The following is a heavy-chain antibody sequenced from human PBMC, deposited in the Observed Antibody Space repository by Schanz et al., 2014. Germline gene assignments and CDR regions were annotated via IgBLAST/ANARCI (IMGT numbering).Heavy chain of an antibody. CDR1: GFSFSNHA. CDR3: ANLSLSRLYGWLDA. J-gene: IGHJ5*02. V-gene: IGHV3-23*01. D-gene: IGHD2-2*02. CDR2: ISGSGGRT. Sequence: LSCSAYGFSFSNHAMSWVRQAPGKGLEWVSVISGSGGRTYYADSVKGRFSISRDNSKNTVSVQMKSLRAEDAAVYYCANLSLSRLYGWLDAWGQGIGVTGSS.